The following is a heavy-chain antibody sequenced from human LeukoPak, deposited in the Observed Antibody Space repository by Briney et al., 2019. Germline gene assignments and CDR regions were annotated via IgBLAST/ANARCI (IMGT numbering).Heavy chain of an antibody. CDR3: ARDEDSAIRRYFDWGGDAFDI. Sequence: ASVKVSCKASGYTFTSYYMHWVRQVPGQGLEWMGIINPSGGSTSYAQKFQGRVTMTRDTSTSTIYMELSSLRSEDTAVYYCARDEDSAIRRYFDWGGDAFDIWGQGTMVTVSS. V-gene: IGHV1-46*01. CDR2: INPSGGST. D-gene: IGHD3-9*01. J-gene: IGHJ3*02. CDR1: GYTFTSYY.